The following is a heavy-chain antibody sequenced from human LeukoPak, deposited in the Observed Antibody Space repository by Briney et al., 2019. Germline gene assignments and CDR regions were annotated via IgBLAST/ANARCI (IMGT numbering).Heavy chain of an antibody. Sequence: SETLSLTCTVSGGSISSYYWSWIRQPPGKGLEWIGYIYYSGSTNYNPSLKSRVTISVDTSKNQFSLKLSSVTAADTAVYYCAREDDILSPMDVWGKGTTVTVSS. J-gene: IGHJ6*03. CDR1: GGSISSYY. D-gene: IGHD3-9*01. CDR3: AREDDILSPMDV. V-gene: IGHV4-59*12. CDR2: IYYSGST.